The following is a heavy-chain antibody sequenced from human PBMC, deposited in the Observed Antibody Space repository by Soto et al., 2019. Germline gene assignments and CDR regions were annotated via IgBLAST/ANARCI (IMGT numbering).Heavy chain of an antibody. V-gene: IGHV3-30-3*01. Sequence: QVQLVESGGGVVQPGRSLRLSCAASGFTFSSYAMHWVRQAPGKGQEWVAVISYDGSNKYYADSVKGRFTISRDNSKNTLYLQMNSLRAEDTAVYYCAGGEGLRRRFDPWGQGTLVTVSS. CDR3: AGGEGLRRRFDP. CDR1: GFTFSSYA. J-gene: IGHJ5*02. D-gene: IGHD3-16*01. CDR2: ISYDGSNK.